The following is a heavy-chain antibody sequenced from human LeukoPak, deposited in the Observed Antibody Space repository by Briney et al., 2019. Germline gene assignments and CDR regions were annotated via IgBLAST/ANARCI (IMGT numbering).Heavy chain of an antibody. V-gene: IGHV3-64*01. CDR3: ARAAMVTGPNWFDP. J-gene: IGHJ5*02. CDR2: ISSNGGST. Sequence: PGGSLRLSCAASGFTFSSYAMHWVRQAPGKGLEYVSAISSNGGSTYYANSVKGRFTISRDNSKNTLYLQMGSLRAEDMAVYYCARAAMVTGPNWFDPWGQGTLATVSS. CDR1: GFTFSSYA. D-gene: IGHD5-18*01.